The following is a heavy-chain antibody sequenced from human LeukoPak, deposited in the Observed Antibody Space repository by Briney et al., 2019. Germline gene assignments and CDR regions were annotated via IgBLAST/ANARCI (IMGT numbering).Heavy chain of an antibody. V-gene: IGHV3-73*01. CDR1: GFTFSGSA. CDR2: IRSKANSYAT. Sequence: GGSLRLSCAASGFTFSGSAMHWVRQASGKGLEWVGRIRSKANSYATAYAASVKGRFTISRDDSKNTAYLQMSSLKTEDTAVYYCTAEVEYSSSTYYYYYMDVWGKGTTVTVSS. CDR3: TAEVEYSSSTYYYYYMDV. J-gene: IGHJ6*03. D-gene: IGHD6-6*01.